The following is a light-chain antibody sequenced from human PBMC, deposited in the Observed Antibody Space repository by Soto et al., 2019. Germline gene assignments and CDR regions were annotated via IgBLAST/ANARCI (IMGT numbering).Light chain of an antibody. V-gene: IGLV2-23*01. CDR2: EGS. J-gene: IGLJ1*01. Sequence: QSVLTQPASVSGSPGLSITISCTGTSSDVGSYNLVSWYQQHPDKAPKLMIYEGSKRPSGVSNRFSGSKSGNTASLTISGLQAEDEADYYCCSYAGSSTYVFGTGTKVTVL. CDR1: SSDVGSYNL. CDR3: CSYAGSSTYV.